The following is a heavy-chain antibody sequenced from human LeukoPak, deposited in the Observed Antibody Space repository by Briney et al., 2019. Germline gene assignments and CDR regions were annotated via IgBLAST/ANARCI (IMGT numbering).Heavy chain of an antibody. V-gene: IGHV3-30*18. CDR2: ISYDGSNK. CDR1: GFTFSSYG. Sequence: GGSLRLSCAASGFTFSSYGMHWVRQAPGKGLEWVAVISYDGSNKYYADSVRGRFTISRDNSKNTPYLQMNSLRAEDTAVYYCAKDGRLPYYDILTGYYNGNWFDPWGQGTLVTVSS. CDR3: AKDGRLPYYDILTGYYNGNWFDP. D-gene: IGHD3-9*01. J-gene: IGHJ5*02.